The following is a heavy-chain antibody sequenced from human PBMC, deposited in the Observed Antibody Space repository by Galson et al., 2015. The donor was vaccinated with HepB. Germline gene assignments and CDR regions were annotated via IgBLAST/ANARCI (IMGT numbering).Heavy chain of an antibody. Sequence: SLRLSCAASGFTFSSYAMHWVRQAPGKGLEWVAVISYDGSNKYYADSVKGRFTISRDNSKNTLYLQMNSLRAEDTAVYYCAKDLFVSDWGQGTLVTVPS. CDR1: GFTFSSYA. D-gene: IGHD3-3*01. V-gene: IGHV3-30-3*01. J-gene: IGHJ4*02. CDR3: AKDLFVSD. CDR2: ISYDGSNK.